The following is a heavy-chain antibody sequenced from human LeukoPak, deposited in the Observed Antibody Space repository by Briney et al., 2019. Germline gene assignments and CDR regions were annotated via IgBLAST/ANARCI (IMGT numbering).Heavy chain of an antibody. V-gene: IGHV4-59*01. J-gene: IGHJ6*02. D-gene: IGHD5/OR15-5a*01. CDR3: ARGSTMGYKYYYYGMDV. CDR2: IYYSGST. CDR1: GGSISSYY. Sequence: SETLSLTCTVSGGSISSYYWSWIRQPPGKGLEWIGYIYYSGSTNYNPSLKSRVTISVDTSKNQFSLKLSSVTAADTAVYYCARGSTMGYKYYYYGMDVWGQGTTVTVSS.